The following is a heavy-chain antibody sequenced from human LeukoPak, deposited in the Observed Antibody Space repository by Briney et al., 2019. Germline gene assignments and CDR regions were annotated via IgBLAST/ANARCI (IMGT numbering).Heavy chain of an antibody. CDR1: GGSISSGGYY. J-gene: IGHJ4*02. V-gene: IGHV4-39*01. D-gene: IGHD2-15*01. CDR2: IYYSGSA. Sequence: SQTLSLTCTVSGGSISSGGYYWSWIRQPPGMGLEWIGIIYYSGSAYYNPSLNSRVTVSLDTSKNQFSLTVTSVTAADTAVYYCARRYCSGGHCYYFDSWGQGTLVTVSS. CDR3: ARRYCSGGHCYYFDS.